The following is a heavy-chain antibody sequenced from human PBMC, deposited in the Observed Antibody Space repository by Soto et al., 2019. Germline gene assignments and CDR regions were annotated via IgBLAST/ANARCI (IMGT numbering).Heavy chain of an antibody. J-gene: IGHJ5*02. CDR3: ARVLRDIVVVVAANGWFDP. Sequence: PGGSLRLSCAASGFTFSDYYMSWIRQAPGKGLEWVSYISSSGSTIYYADSVKGRFTISRDNAKNSLYLQMNSLRAEDTAVYYCARVLRDIVVVVAANGWFDPWGQGTLVTVSS. V-gene: IGHV3-11*01. CDR1: GFTFSDYY. CDR2: ISSSGSTI. D-gene: IGHD2-15*01.